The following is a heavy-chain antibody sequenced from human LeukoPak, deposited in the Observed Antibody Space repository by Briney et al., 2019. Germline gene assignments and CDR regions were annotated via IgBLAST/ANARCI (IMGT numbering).Heavy chain of an antibody. V-gene: IGHV3-7*03. CDR1: GFTFSTYW. D-gene: IGHD6-13*01. CDR2: IKQDGSEK. J-gene: IGHJ3*02. CDR3: AKELKQHEVRDAFDI. Sequence: GGSLRLSCAASGFTFSTYWMNWVRQAPGKGLEWVANIKQDGSEKYYVDSVKGRFTISRDNPKNSLYLQMNSLRAEDTAVYYCAKELKQHEVRDAFDIWGQGTMVTVSS.